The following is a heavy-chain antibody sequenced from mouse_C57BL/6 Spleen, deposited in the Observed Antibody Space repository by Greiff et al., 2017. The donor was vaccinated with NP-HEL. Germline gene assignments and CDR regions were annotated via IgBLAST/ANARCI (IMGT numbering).Heavy chain of an antibody. Sequence: QVHVKQSGPGLVQPSQSLSITCTVSGFSLTSYGVHWVRQPPGKGLEWLGVIWSGGSTDYNAAFISRLSISKDNSKSQVFFKMNSLQADDTAIYYCAKNGPNYYGSKGAMDYWGQGTSVTVSS. CDR2: IWSGGST. J-gene: IGHJ4*01. V-gene: IGHV2-4*01. D-gene: IGHD1-1*01. CDR1: GFSLTSYG. CDR3: AKNGPNYYGSKGAMDY.